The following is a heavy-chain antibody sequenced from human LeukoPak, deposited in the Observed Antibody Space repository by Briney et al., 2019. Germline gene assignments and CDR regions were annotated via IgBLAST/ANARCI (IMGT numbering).Heavy chain of an antibody. CDR2: INPNSGGT. CDR3: ARGGGDIVVVPAAILPYYYYYYMDV. J-gene: IGHJ6*03. CDR1: GYTFTGYY. Sequence: GASVKVSCKASGYTFTGYYMHWVRQAPGQGLEWMGWINPNSGGTNYAQKFQGRVTMTRDTSISTAYMELSRLRSDDTAVYYCARGGGDIVVVPAAILPYYYYYYMDVWGKGTTVTVSS. V-gene: IGHV1-2*02. D-gene: IGHD2-2*02.